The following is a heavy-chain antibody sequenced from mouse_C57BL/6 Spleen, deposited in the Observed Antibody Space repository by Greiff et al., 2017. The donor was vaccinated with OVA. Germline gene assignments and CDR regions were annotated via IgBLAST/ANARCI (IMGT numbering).Heavy chain of an antibody. D-gene: IGHD2-3*01. Sequence: QVQLQQSGPGLVAPSQSLSITCTVSGFSLTSYGVHWVRQPPGKGLEWLVVIWSDGSTTYNSALKSRLSISKDNSKSQVFLKMNSLQTDDTAMYYCARHRWLLGGNAMDYWGQGTSVTVSS. CDR2: IWSDGST. CDR1: GFSLTSYG. CDR3: ARHRWLLGGNAMDY. V-gene: IGHV2-6-1*01. J-gene: IGHJ4*01.